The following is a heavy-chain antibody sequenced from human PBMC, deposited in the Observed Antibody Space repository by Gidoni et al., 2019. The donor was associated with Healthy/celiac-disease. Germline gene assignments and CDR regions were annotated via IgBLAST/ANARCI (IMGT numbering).Heavy chain of an antibody. Sequence: QVQLVESGGGVVQPGRSLRLSCAASGFTFSSYGMHWVRQAPGKGLEWVAVISYDGSNKYYADSVKGRFTSSRDNSKNTLYLQMNSLRAEDTAVYYCAKGGSIAVASYYYGMDVWGQGTTVTVSS. CDR2: ISYDGSNK. D-gene: IGHD6-19*01. V-gene: IGHV3-30*18. J-gene: IGHJ6*02. CDR1: GFTFSSYG. CDR3: AKGGSIAVASYYYGMDV.